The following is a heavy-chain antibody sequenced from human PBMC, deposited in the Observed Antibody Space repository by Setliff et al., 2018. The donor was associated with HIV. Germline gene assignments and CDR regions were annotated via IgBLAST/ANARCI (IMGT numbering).Heavy chain of an antibody. J-gene: IGHJ5*02. CDR1: GYSFTNKW. CDR3: AKCGGTCWHNFFGP. V-gene: IGHV5-51*01. CDR2: IYPGDSQT. D-gene: IGHD2-15*01. Sequence: GESLKISCVASGYSFTNKWIGWVRQTPGKGLEWMGIIYPGDSQTKYNPSFQGQVTISVDKSLRTAYLQWSSLKTSDTAVYYCAKCGGTCWHNFFGPWGQGTLVTVSS.